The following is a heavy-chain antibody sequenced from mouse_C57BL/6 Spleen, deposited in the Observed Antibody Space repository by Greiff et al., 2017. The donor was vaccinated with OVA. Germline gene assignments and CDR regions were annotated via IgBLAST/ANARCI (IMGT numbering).Heavy chain of an antibody. Sequence: EVKLVESGGGLVKPGGSLKLSCAASGFTFSDYGMHWVRQAPEKGLEWVAYISSGSSTIYYADTVKGRFTISRDNANNTLFLQMTSLRSEDTAMYYCASRTYCDYWGQGTTLTVSS. CDR1: GFTFSDYG. CDR3: ASRTYCDY. J-gene: IGHJ2*01. V-gene: IGHV5-17*01. CDR2: ISSGSSTI.